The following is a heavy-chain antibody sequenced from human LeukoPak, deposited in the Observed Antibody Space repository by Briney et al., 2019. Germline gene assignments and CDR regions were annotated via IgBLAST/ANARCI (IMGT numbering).Heavy chain of an antibody. Sequence: TGGSLRLSCAASGFTFSSYEMNWVRQAPGKGLEWVSYISNSGTAIYYADSVKGRFTISRDNAKSSLYLQMNSLRAEDTAVYYCARAGYSMDTEYFQHWAQGTLVTVSS. CDR1: GFTFSSYE. V-gene: IGHV3-48*03. CDR2: ISNSGTAI. J-gene: IGHJ1*01. CDR3: ARAGYSMDTEYFQH. D-gene: IGHD5-18*01.